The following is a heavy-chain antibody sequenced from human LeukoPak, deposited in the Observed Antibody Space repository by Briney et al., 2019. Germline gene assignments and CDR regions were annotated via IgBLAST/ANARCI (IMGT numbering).Heavy chain of an antibody. CDR3: ARGSSSTSCYDY. V-gene: IGHV4-31*03. D-gene: IGHD2-2*01. CDR2: IYYSGST. CDR1: GGSISSGGYY. J-gene: IGHJ4*02. Sequence: PSETLSLTCTVSGGSISSGGYYWSWIRQHPGKGLEWIGYIYYSGSTYYNPSLKSRVTISVDTSKNQFSLKLSSVTAADTAVYYCARGSSSTSCYDYWGQGTLVTVSS.